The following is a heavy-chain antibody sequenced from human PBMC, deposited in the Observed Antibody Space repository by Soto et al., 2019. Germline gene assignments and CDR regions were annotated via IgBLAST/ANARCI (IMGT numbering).Heavy chain of an antibody. CDR2: INPNSGDT. J-gene: IGHJ5*02. CDR3: ARRAGSSSVDWFDP. CDR1: GYTFTVYY. V-gene: IGHV1-2*02. D-gene: IGHD6-6*01. Sequence: ASVKVSCKASGYTFTVYYMHWVRQSPGQGLEWMGWINPNSGDTNYAQKFQGRVTMTRDTSISTAYMELSRLTSDDTAVYFCARRAGSSSVDWFDPWGQGTLVTVSS.